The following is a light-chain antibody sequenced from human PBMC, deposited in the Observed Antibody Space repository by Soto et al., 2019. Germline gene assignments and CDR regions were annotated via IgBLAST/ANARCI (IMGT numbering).Light chain of an antibody. J-gene: IGKJ5*01. Sequence: IEKTQSPSSLSASDGDRITITCRASQSMSLFLNWYQQKRGEAPTLLIYSESTLQSGVSSRFSGSRSGPDDTLTIASLQPEDSATYYCQQSYSTLITFGQGTRLEIK. V-gene: IGKV1-39*01. CDR1: QSMSLF. CDR3: QQSYSTLIT. CDR2: SES.